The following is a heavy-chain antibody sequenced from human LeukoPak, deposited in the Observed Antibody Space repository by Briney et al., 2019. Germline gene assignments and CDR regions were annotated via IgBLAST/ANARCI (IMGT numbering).Heavy chain of an antibody. J-gene: IGHJ4*02. V-gene: IGHV4-30-2*01. Sequence: SEALSLTCPVSGGSISSGGSYWSWIRQPPGKGLEWIGYIYHSGSTYYSPSLKGRITISVDRSKSQFSLKLSSVTAADTAVYYCARVRFAAPDYWGQGTLVTVSS. D-gene: IGHD6-13*01. CDR3: ARVRFAAPDY. CDR2: IYHSGST. CDR1: GGSISSGGSY.